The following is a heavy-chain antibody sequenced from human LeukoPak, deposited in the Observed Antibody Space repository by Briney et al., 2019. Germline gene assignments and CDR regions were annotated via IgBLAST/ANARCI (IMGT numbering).Heavy chain of an antibody. CDR1: GYSITRGYD. CDR2: IYQRGSN. V-gene: IGHV4-38-2*01. D-gene: IGHD5-12*01. Sequence: SETLSLTCAVSGYSITRGYDWGRIRQPPGQGLEGIGSIYQRGSNYYNPSLKSRVTISVDTSKNQFSLKLSSVTAADTAVYYCARRSGGYDLLHVDYLGQGTLVTVSS. J-gene: IGHJ4*02. CDR3: ARRSGGYDLLHVDY.